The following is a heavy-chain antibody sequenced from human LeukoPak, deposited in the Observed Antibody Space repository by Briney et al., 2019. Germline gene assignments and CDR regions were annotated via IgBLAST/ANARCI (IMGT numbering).Heavy chain of an antibody. CDR1: GGSFSGYY. Sequence: PSETLSLTCAVYGGSFSGYYWSWIRQPPGKGLEWIGEINHSGSTNYNPSLKSRVTISVDTSKNQFSLKLSSVTAADTAVYYCARGAVRNYYASGSRWFDPWGQGTLVTVSS. V-gene: IGHV4-34*01. CDR3: ARGAVRNYYASGSRWFDP. J-gene: IGHJ5*02. D-gene: IGHD3-10*01. CDR2: INHSGST.